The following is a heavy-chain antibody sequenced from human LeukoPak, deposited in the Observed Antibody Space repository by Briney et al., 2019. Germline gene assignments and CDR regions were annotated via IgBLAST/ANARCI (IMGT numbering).Heavy chain of an antibody. Sequence: ASETLSLTCTVSGGSISPCYWSWIRQPPGKGLEWLGYIYYSGNTDYNPSLKSRVAISVDTSKNQFSLKLSSVTAADTAVYYCARSTGSTMFIDYWGQGTLVTVSS. V-gene: IGHV4-59*01. CDR3: ARSTGSTMFIDY. CDR2: IYYSGNT. D-gene: IGHD3-10*02. CDR1: GGSISPCY. J-gene: IGHJ4*02.